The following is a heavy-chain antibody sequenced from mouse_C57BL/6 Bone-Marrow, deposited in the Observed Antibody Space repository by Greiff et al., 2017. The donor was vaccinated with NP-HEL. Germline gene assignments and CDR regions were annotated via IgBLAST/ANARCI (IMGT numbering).Heavy chain of an antibody. CDR1: GYTFTSYW. J-gene: IGHJ2*01. Sequence: QVHVKQSGAELVKPGASVKMSCKASGYTFTSYWITWVKQRPGQGLEWIGDIYPGSGSTNYNEKFKSKATLTVDTSSSTAYMQLSSLTSEDSAVYYCARTDYYGSRGGYWGQGTTLTVSS. CDR2: IYPGSGST. D-gene: IGHD1-1*01. V-gene: IGHV1-55*01. CDR3: ARTDYYGSRGGY.